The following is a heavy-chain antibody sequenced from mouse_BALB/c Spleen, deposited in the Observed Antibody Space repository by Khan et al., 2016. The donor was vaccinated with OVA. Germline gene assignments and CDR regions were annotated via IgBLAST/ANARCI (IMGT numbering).Heavy chain of an antibody. CDR2: INTYTGEP. CDR3: ASPPSFSYAMDN. V-gene: IGHV9-3-1*01. Sequence: QIQLVQSGPELKKPGETVKISCKASGHTFTNYGMNWVKQAPGKGLKWMGWINTYTGEPTYADDFNGRFAFSLETSANTAYLQIINLKNEDTVTYFCASPPSFSYAMDNWGQGTSVTVSS. CDR1: GHTFTNYG. J-gene: IGHJ4*01.